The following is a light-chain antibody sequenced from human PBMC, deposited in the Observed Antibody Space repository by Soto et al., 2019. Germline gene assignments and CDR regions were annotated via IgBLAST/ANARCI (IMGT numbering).Light chain of an antibody. Sequence: DIQMTQSPSYLSASVGDRATRTCRASQSISSYLNWYQQKPGKAPKLLIYAASSLQSGVPSRFSGSGSGTDFTLTISSLQPEDFATYYCQQSYSTQITFGQGTRLEIK. CDR2: AAS. CDR1: QSISSY. CDR3: QQSYSTQIT. V-gene: IGKV1-39*01. J-gene: IGKJ5*01.